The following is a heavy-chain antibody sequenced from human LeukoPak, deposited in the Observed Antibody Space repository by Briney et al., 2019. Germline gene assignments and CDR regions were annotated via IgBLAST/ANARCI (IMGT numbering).Heavy chain of an antibody. CDR1: GGSFSGYY. V-gene: IGHV4-34*01. Sequence: SETLSLTCAVYGGSFSGYYWSWIRQPPGKGLEWVGEIDHSGSTYYNPFLKSRVTISVDRSKNQFSLKLSSVTAADTAVYYCARGRRHWFDPWGQGTLVTVSS. CDR3: ARGRRHWFDP. CDR2: IDHSGST. J-gene: IGHJ5*02.